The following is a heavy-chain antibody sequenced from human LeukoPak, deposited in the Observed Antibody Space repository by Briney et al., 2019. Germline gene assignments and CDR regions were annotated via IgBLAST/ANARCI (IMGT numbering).Heavy chain of an antibody. CDR3: AKALVRGVNKTTSRDY. V-gene: IGHV3-53*01. D-gene: IGHD3-10*01. CDR1: GFSVSSNY. Sequence: GGSLRLPCAASGFSVSSNYMTWVRQAPGKGLEWVSVIHSGGRAYYADSVKGRFTISRDNSKNTLYLQMNSLRAEDTAVYYCAKALVRGVNKTTSRDYWGQGTLVTVSS. J-gene: IGHJ4*02. CDR2: IHSGGRA.